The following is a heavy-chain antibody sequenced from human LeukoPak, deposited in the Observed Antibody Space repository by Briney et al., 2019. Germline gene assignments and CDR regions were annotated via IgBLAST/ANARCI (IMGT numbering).Heavy chain of an antibody. D-gene: IGHD6-19*01. J-gene: IGHJ2*01. Sequence: ASVKVSCKASGYTFTSYYMHWVRQAPGQGLEWMGIINPSGGSTSYAQKFQGRVTMTRDTSTSTVYMELSSLRSEDTAVYYCARGPPPRYSSGWYGWYFDFWGRGTLVTVSS. CDR2: INPSGGST. CDR3: ARGPPPRYSSGWYGWYFDF. V-gene: IGHV1-46*01. CDR1: GYTFTSYY.